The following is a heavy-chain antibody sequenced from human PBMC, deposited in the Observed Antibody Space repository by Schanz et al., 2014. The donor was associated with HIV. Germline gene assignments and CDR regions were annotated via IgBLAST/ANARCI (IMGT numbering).Heavy chain of an antibody. V-gene: IGHV4-34*01. CDR1: GGSFNGDY. Sequence: QVQVHQWGAGLLKPSETLSLTCAVYGGSFNGDYWTWLRQPPGKALEWIGEINHSGRASIHPSLRSRVTMSVATSKTQFSLKLSAAPAADTAVYYCARSRYHDGGPLPLDSWDQGARVTVSS. D-gene: IGHD3-16*02. CDR2: INHSGRA. CDR3: ARSRYHDGGPLPLDS. J-gene: IGHJ4*02.